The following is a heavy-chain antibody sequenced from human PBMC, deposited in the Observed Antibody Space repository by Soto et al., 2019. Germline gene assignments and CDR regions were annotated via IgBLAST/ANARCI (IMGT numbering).Heavy chain of an antibody. V-gene: IGHV3-23*01. CDR3: AKGTDHFDS. CDR1: GFTFSSYA. CDR2: ISGYGGSA. D-gene: IGHD2-2*01. J-gene: IGHJ4*02. Sequence: GGSLRLSCVASGFTFSSYAMSWVRQAPGKGLEWVSSISGYGGSAYYADSMKGRFTLSRDHSKNTLFLQMNSLRADDTAVYYCAKGTDHFDSWGQGTLVTVSS.